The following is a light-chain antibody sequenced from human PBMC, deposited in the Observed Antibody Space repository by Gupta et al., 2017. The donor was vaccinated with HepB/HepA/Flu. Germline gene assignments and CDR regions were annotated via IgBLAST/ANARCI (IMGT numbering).Light chain of an antibody. J-gene: IGKJ2*01. CDR1: HQIGNY. V-gene: IGKV1-33*01. Sequence: DIQMTHSASSLSASVGDRVTITCQASHQIGNYLHWYQQKPGKAPKLLIYDASNWKTGVPSRFSGSGIGKNXPLTISXRQQEDIGAYYYKQDDNIHPLTFGXGTKVEIK. CDR3: KQDDNIHPLT. CDR2: DAS.